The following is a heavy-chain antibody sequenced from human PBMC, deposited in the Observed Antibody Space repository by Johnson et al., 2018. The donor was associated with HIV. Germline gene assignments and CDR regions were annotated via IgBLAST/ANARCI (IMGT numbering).Heavy chain of an antibody. CDR1: GFTFSSYG. D-gene: IGHD6-13*01. J-gene: IGHJ3*02. Sequence: QVQLVESGGGVVQPGGSLRLSCAASGFTFSSYGMHWVRQAPGKGLEWVAFIRYDGSNKYYADSVKGRFTISRDNSKNTLYLQMNSLRAEDTAVDYCAKETPSSSGTFDIWGQGTMVTVSS. CDR3: AKETPSSSGTFDI. CDR2: IRYDGSNK. V-gene: IGHV3-30*02.